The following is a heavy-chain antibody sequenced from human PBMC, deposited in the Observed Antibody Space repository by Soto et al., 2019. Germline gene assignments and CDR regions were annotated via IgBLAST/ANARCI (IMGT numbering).Heavy chain of an antibody. Sequence: QVQLVQSGAEVKEPGASVKISCKASGYTFTNYYMHWVRQAPGQGLEWMGTINPSGTTTTYAQRFPGRVTMTRDPSTSTVYMELSSLRFEDTAVYYCATAQAWAMHDYWGQGTLVTVSS. CDR2: INPSGTTT. J-gene: IGHJ4*02. V-gene: IGHV1-46*03. CDR1: GYTFTNYY. D-gene: IGHD7-27*01. CDR3: ATAQAWAMHDY.